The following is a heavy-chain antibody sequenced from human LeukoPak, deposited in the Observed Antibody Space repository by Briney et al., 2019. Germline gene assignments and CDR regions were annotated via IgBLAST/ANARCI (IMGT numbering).Heavy chain of an antibody. Sequence: GGSLRLSCAASGLTFSFYAMSWVGQAPGKGLEWVSVIGGGASTTYYADSVMGRLTISRDNSRNTLYVQMNSLKAEDTAVYYCVKHSGSVADHPDYWGQGTLVTVSS. J-gene: IGHJ4*02. D-gene: IGHD2-21*01. CDR1: GLTFSFYA. V-gene: IGHV3-23*01. CDR3: VKHSGSVADHPDY. CDR2: IGGGASTT.